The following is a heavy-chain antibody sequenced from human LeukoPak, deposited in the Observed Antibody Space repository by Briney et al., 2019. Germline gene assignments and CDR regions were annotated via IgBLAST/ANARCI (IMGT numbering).Heavy chain of an antibody. CDR2: IYYSGST. V-gene: IGHV4-59*08. CDR1: GGSISSYY. J-gene: IGHJ4*02. CDR3: ARHWSRSSGGSRTYFDY. Sequence: SETLSLTCTVSGGSISSYYWSWIRQPPGKGLEWIGYIYYSGSTNYNPSLKSRVTISVDTSKNQFSLKLGSVTAADAAVYYCARHWSRSSGGSRTYFDYWGQGTLVTVSS. D-gene: IGHD6-6*01.